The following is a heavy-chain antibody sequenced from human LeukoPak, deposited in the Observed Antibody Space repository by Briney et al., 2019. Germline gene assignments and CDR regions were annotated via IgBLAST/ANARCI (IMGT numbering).Heavy chain of an antibody. CDR1: GFTFSDYS. CDR2: ISSSSSTI. Sequence: GGSLRLSCAASGFTFSDYSMNWVRQAPGKGLEWVSYISSSSSTIYYADSVKGRFTISRDNAKNSLYLQMNSLRAEDTAVYYCARADCSSTSCYSYCFDYWGQGTLVTVSS. CDR3: ARADCSSTSCYSYCFDY. J-gene: IGHJ4*02. V-gene: IGHV3-48*04. D-gene: IGHD2-2*01.